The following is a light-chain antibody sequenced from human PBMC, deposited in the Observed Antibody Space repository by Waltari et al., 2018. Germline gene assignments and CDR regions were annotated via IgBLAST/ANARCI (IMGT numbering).Light chain of an antibody. J-gene: IGKJ3*01. CDR1: QDISNY. V-gene: IGKV1-33*01. CDR2: DAS. Sequence: DIQMTQSPSSLSASVGDGVTITCQASQDISNYLNWYQQKPGKAPKLLVYDASIVTSGVPSRFSGSGSETHFTFTITGLQPEDIATYYCQQHDHLPFTFGPGTKVDIK. CDR3: QQHDHLPFT.